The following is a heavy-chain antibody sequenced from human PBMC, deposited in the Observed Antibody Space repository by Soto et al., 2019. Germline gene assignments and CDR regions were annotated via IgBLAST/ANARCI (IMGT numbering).Heavy chain of an antibody. CDR1: GGTFSSYA. J-gene: IGHJ4*02. CDR3: ARVTHYGDYTVAAYYFDY. CDR2: IIPIFGTA. D-gene: IGHD4-17*01. V-gene: IGHV1-69*13. Sequence: GASVKVSCKASGGTFSSYAISWVRQAPGQGLEWMGGIIPIFGTANYAQKFQGRVTITADESTSTAYMELSSLRSEDTAVYYCARVTHYGDYTVAAYYFDYWGQGTLVTVSS.